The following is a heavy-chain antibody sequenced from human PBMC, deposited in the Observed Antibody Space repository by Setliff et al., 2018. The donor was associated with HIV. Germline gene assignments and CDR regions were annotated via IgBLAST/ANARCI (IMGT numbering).Heavy chain of an antibody. CDR2: IKSKTSGGTT. CDR3: TTEQWLGGLYYYYYYMDV. V-gene: IGHV3-15*01. CDR1: GLTFTDAW. D-gene: IGHD6-19*01. Sequence: GGSLRLSCAASGLTFTDAWMSWVRQAPGKGLEWVGRIKSKTSGGTTDYGAPVKGRFSISRDDSKNTLYLQMNSLKTEDTAVYYCTTEQWLGGLYYYYYYMDVWGKGTTVTVSS. J-gene: IGHJ6*03.